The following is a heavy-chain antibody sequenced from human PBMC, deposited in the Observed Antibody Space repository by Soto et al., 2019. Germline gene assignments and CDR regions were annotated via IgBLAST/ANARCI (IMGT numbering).Heavy chain of an antibody. CDR3: AKGPHPNIGWTYYFDS. V-gene: IGHV3-48*02. CDR2: ISPRGDNI. J-gene: IGHJ4*02. D-gene: IGHD6-19*01. Sequence: PWRSLRVSCLGSAFSLANFPINWVRMTQWKGLEWISYISPRGDNIYDTGSVKGRFTISRDNARNSLYPQMNSLRDEDAAHYYCAKGPHPNIGWTYYFDSWGQGVPVTVSS. CDR1: AFSLANFP.